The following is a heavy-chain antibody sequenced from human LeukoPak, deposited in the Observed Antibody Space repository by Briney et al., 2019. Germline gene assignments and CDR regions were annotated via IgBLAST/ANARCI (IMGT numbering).Heavy chain of an antibody. D-gene: IGHD7-27*01. J-gene: IGHJ4*02. CDR1: GFTFSSYG. CDR3: VRDPNWGNDH. Sequence: GRSLRLSCAASGFTFSSYGMHWVRQAPGKGLEWVAVISYDGSNKYYADSVKGRFTISRDNSKNMLYLQMNSLRAEDTAVYYCVRDPNWGNDHWGQGILVTVSS. CDR2: ISYDGSNK. V-gene: IGHV3-30*03.